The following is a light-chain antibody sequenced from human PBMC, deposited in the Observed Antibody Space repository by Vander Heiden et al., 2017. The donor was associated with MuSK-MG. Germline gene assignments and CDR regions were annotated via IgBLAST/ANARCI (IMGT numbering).Light chain of an antibody. Sequence: YVVTQPPSLSVAPGKTASITCGGDNIEAASFHWYQQRPGKAPVLIIYYDRDRPSGIPERFSGSNSGNTATLTISRVEAGDEADYYCQLWDSATDQAVFGGGTKLTVL. CDR3: QLWDSATDQAV. CDR1: NIEAAS. CDR2: YDR. J-gene: IGLJ2*01. V-gene: IGLV3-21*04.